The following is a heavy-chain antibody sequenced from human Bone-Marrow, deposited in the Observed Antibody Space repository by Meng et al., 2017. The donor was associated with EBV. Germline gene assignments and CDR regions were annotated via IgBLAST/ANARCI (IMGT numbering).Heavy chain of an antibody. V-gene: IGHV4-61*01. Sequence: QVQLQESGPGLVKPSETLSLTCTVSGGSVRSGSYYWGWIRQPPGKGLEWIGYIYYSGSTNYNPSLKSRVTISVDTSKNQFSLKLSSVTAADTAVYYCARSAGYGDSYWGQGHLGTVSS. J-gene: IGHJ4*02. CDR3: ARSAGYGDSY. CDR1: GGSVRSGSYY. D-gene: IGHD4-17*01. CDR2: IYYSGST.